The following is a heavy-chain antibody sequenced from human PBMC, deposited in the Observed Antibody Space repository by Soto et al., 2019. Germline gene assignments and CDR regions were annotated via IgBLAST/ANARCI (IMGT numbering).Heavy chain of an antibody. J-gene: IGHJ4*02. CDR1: GYTFTDFH. V-gene: IGHV1-3*01. CDR3: ASGLMAGSAY. Sequence: GASVKVSCKASGYTFTDFHIHWVRQAPGQGLEWMGWINAGNGNTKYSQKFQDRVTVTGDTSANTAYMELSSLTSEDTAIYYCASGLMAGSAYWGQGTLVTVSS. CDR2: INAGNGNT. D-gene: IGHD3-10*01.